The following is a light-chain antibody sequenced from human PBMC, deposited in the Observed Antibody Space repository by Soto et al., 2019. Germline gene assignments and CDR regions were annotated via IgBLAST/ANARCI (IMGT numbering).Light chain of an antibody. CDR2: AAY. Sequence: DIQMTQSPSSLSTSVGDRVTITCRASQYIKNYLNWYQQKPGKAPKLLIFAAYNLQSGVPSRFSGSGSGTDFTLTISSLHPEDFATYYCQQSYSTPPYTFGQGTKLDMK. V-gene: IGKV1-39*01. CDR1: QYIKNY. CDR3: QQSYSTPPYT. J-gene: IGKJ2*01.